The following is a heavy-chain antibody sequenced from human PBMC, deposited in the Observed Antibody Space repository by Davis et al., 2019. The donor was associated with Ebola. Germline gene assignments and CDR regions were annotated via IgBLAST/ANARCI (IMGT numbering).Heavy chain of an antibody. J-gene: IGHJ4*02. CDR2: ISGSGRST. V-gene: IGHV3-23*01. CDR1: VFTFSSYA. Sequence: GSLSLSSAASVFTFSSYAMSWVRQAPGKGLEWVSAISGSGRSTYYADSVKGRFTISKDNSKNTLYLQMNSLRAEDTAVYYCAKSSSGWPFDYWGQGTLVTVSS. D-gene: IGHD6-19*01. CDR3: AKSSSGWPFDY.